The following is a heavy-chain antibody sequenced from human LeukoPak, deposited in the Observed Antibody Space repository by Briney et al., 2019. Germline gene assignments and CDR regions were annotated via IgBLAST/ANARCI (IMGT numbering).Heavy chain of an antibody. J-gene: IGHJ4*02. CDR1: GFTFSSYA. CDR2: ISGSGGST. CDR3: AKEPGYDFWSGYYPN. V-gene: IGHV3-23*01. Sequence: GGSLRLSCAASGFTFSSYAMSWVRQAPGKGLDWVSAISGSGGSTYYADSVKGRLTISRDNSKNTLYLQMNSLRAEDTAVYYCAKEPGYDFWSGYYPNWGQGTLVTVSS. D-gene: IGHD3-3*01.